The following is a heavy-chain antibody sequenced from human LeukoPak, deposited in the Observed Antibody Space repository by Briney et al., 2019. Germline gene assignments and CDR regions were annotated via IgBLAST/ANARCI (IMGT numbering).Heavy chain of an antibody. J-gene: IGHJ5*02. Sequence: SETLSLTCTVSGGSISGYYWTWIRQPAGKGLEWIARICTDGSTDYNPSLKSRVTMSIDTSKNQFSLKLSSVTAADTAVYYCAKVYSWNNVFDPWGQGTLVTVSS. D-gene: IGHD1/OR15-1a*01. CDR1: GGSISGYY. CDR3: AKVYSWNNVFDP. V-gene: IGHV4-4*07. CDR2: ICTDGST.